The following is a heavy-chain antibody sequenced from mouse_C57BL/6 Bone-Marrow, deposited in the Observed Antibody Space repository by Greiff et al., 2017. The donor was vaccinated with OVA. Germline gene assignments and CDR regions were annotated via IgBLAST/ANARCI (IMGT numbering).Heavy chain of an antibody. D-gene: IGHD1-1*01. V-gene: IGHV1-72*01. J-gene: IGHJ3*01. CDR3: ASEYYGSGYVAY. CDR2: IDPNSGGT. CDR1: GYTFTSYW. Sequence: VQLQQSGAELVKPGASVKLSCKASGYTFTSYWMHWVKQRPGRGLEWIGRIDPNSGGTKYNEKIKSKATLTVDKPTSTSYMQLSSLTSEDSAVYYLASEYYGSGYVAYWGQGTLVTVSA.